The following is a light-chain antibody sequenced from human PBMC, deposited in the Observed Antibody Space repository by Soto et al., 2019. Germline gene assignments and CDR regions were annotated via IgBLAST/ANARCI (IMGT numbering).Light chain of an antibody. CDR3: QSYYNEQSRVV. V-gene: IGLV1-40*01. CDR2: RNT. J-gene: IGLJ3*02. CDR1: SSNIGGGYD. Sequence: QAVVTQPPSLSGAPGQTVTISCTGSSSNIGGGYDVHCYRQIPGKAPKLLIYRNTNRPSGVPDRFSGSKSDTSASLAITGLQSEDEADYYGQSYYNEQSRVVFGGGTKLTVL.